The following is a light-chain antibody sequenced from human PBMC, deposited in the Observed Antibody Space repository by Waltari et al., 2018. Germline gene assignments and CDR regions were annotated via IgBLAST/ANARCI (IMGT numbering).Light chain of an antibody. CDR3: SSRDSGTHRHV. V-gene: IGLV3-19*01. J-gene: IGLJ1*01. CDR2: GQS. Sequence: SSELTQGPAVSVALGQTVRITCQGDSLRSYYETWYQQKAGQAPILVIYGQSDRPSWSPDRFSCSYSGRTASLTITGAQAEDEADYYCSSRDSGTHRHVFGTGTKVTVL. CDR1: SLRSYY.